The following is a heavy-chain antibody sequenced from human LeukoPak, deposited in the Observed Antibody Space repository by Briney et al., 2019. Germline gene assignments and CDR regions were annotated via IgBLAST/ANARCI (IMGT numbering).Heavy chain of an antibody. CDR2: IRKDGGAK. CDR1: GFPFSTYW. Sequence: PGGSLRLSCAASGFPFSTYWMAWVRQAPGRGLDWVANIRKDGGAKYYVDSVKGRFTISRDNAKNSLYLQMNSLRAEDTAVYYCAREHGRRRLFDYWGQGTLVTVTS. V-gene: IGHV3-7*01. CDR3: AREHGRRRLFDY. J-gene: IGHJ4*02.